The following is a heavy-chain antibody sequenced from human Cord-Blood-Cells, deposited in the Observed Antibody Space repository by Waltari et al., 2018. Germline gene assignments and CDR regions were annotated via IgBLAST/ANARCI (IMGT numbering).Heavy chain of an antibody. J-gene: IGHJ4*02. CDR2: IYYSGST. CDR3: ARHGQRVIAARTGFDY. V-gene: IGHV4-39*01. D-gene: IGHD6-6*01. CDR1: GGSISSSSYY. Sequence: QLQLQESGPGLVKPSETLSLTCTVSGGSISSSSYYWGWIRQPPGKGLEWIGSIYYSGSTYYNPSLKRQVTISVDTSKNQFALKLSSVTAADTAVYYCARHGQRVIAARTGFDYWGQGTLVTVSS.